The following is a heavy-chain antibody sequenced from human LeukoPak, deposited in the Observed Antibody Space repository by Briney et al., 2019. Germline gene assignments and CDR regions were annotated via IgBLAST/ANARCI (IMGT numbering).Heavy chain of an antibody. CDR3: ARDLHYDSSGYYYGADAFDI. CDR1: GYTFTSYG. D-gene: IGHD3-22*01. V-gene: IGHV1-69*04. CDR2: IIPILGIA. Sequence: SVKVSCKASGYTFTSYGISWVRQAPGQGLEWVGRIIPILGIANYAQKFQGRVTITADKSTSTAYMELSSLRSEDTAVYYCARDLHYDSSGYYYGADAFDIWGQGTMVTVSS. J-gene: IGHJ3*02.